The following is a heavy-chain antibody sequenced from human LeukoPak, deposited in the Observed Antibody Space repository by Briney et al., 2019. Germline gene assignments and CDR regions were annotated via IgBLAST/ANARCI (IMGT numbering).Heavy chain of an antibody. V-gene: IGHV3-48*01. D-gene: IGHD1-26*01. CDR3: ARQVREWELSFDY. CDR2: ISTTSSTI. CDR1: GFTFSSYT. Sequence: GGSLRLSCAASGFTFSSYTMNWVRQAPGKGLEWVSYISTTSSTIYYADSVKGRFTISRDNAKSSLYLQMNSLRAEDTAVYYCARQVREWELSFDYWGQGTLVTVSS. J-gene: IGHJ4*02.